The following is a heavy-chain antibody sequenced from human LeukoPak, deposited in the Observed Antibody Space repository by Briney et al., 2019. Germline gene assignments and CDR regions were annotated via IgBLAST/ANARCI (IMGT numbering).Heavy chain of an antibody. J-gene: IGHJ6*03. Sequence: PSETLSLTCTVSGGSISSYYWSWIRQPPGKGLEWIGYIYYSGSTSYNPSLKSRVTISVDTSKNQFSLKLSSVTAADTAVYYCARSIVVVPAARIGDYYYMDVWGKGTTVTVSS. CDR1: GGSISSYY. CDR2: IYYSGST. D-gene: IGHD2-2*01. CDR3: ARSIVVVPAARIGDYYYMDV. V-gene: IGHV4-59*01.